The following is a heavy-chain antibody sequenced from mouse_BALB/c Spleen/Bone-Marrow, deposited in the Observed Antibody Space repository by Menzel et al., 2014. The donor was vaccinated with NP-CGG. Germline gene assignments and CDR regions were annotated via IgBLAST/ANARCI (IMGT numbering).Heavy chain of an antibody. CDR2: ISTYSGNT. J-gene: IGHJ3*01. Sequence: QVQLKQSGPELVRPGVSVKISCKGSGYTFTDYAMHWVKQSHAKSLEWIGVISTYSGNTNYNQKFKGKATMTVDKSSSTAYMELARLTSEDSAIYYCARGIYYDPTWFAYWGQGTLVTVSA. CDR1: GYTFTDYA. D-gene: IGHD2-4*01. CDR3: ARGIYYDPTWFAY. V-gene: IGHV1-67*01.